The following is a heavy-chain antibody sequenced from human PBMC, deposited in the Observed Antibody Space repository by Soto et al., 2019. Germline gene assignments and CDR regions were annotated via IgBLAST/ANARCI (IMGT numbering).Heavy chain of an antibody. D-gene: IGHD2-15*01. Sequence: QVQLVQSGAEVKKPGSSVKVSCKASGGTFSSYAISWVRQAPGQGLEWMGGIIPIFGTANYAQKFQGRVTITADESTSTAYMELSSLRSEDTAVYYCVRDRAATVPNYYYYGMDVWGQGTTVTVSS. CDR2: IIPIFGTA. V-gene: IGHV1-69*01. CDR1: GGTFSSYA. J-gene: IGHJ6*02. CDR3: VRDRAATVPNYYYYGMDV.